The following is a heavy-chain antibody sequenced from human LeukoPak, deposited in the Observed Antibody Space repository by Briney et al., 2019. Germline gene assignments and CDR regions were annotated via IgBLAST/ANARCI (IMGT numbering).Heavy chain of an antibody. V-gene: IGHV3-9*01. CDR1: GFFFDDYS. Sequence: GVSLPLSCAPSGFFFDDYSMLWVRHPPGRGVEWVSGGSRNSGSIGYADSVKGRCTISRDNAKNSLYLQVDRLGAEDPGLYFCAKDRGTMIVVGLGVWGQGTMVTVSS. D-gene: IGHD3-22*01. J-gene: IGHJ3*01. CDR2: GSRNSGSI. CDR3: AKDRGTMIVVGLGV.